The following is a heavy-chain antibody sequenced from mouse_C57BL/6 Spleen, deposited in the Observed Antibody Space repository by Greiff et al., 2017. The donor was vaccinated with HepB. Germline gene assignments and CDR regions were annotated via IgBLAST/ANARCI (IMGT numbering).Heavy chain of an antibody. Sequence: QVQLQHPGTELVKPGASVKLSCKASGYTFTSYWMHWVKQRPGQGLEWIGNINPSNGGTNYNEKFKSKATLTVDKSSSTAYMQLSSLTSEDSAVYYCAKPYYYYGSRDWYFDVWGTGTTVTVSS. CDR1: GYTFTSYW. J-gene: IGHJ1*03. V-gene: IGHV1-53*01. D-gene: IGHD1-1*01. CDR3: AKPYYYYGSRDWYFDV. CDR2: INPSNGGT.